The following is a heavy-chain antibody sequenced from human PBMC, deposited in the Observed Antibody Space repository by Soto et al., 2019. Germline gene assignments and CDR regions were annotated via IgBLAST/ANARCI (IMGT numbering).Heavy chain of an antibody. CDR3: TAIRFLEPLDAFDI. D-gene: IGHD3-3*01. J-gene: IGHJ3*02. Sequence: PGGSLRLSCTASGFTFGDYAMSWFRQAPGKALEWVGFIRSKAYGGTTEYAASVKGRFTISRDDSKSIAYLQMNSLKTEDTAVYYCTAIRFLEPLDAFDIWGQGTMVTVSS. CDR2: IRSKAYGGTT. V-gene: IGHV3-49*03. CDR1: GFTFGDYA.